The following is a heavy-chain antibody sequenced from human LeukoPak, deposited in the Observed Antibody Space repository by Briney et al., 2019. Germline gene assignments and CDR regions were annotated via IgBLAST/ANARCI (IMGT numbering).Heavy chain of an antibody. V-gene: IGHV3-23*01. CDR3: AKALGAWGYYYMDV. D-gene: IGHD3-16*01. CDR1: GFTLSSYA. CDR2: ISGSGGST. J-gene: IGHJ6*03. Sequence: QAGGSLRLSCAASGFTLSSYAMSWVRQAPGKGLEWVSAISGSGGSTYYADSVKGRFTISRDNSKNTLYLQMNSLRAEDTAVYYCAKALGAWGYYYMDVWGKGTTVTVSS.